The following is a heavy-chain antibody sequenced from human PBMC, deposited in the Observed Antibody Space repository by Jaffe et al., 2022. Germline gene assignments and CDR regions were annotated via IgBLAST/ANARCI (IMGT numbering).Heavy chain of an antibody. J-gene: IGHJ6*03. Sequence: EVQLLESGGGLVQPGGSLRLSCAASGFTFSSYAMSWVRQAPGKGLEWVSAISGSGGSTYYADSVKGRFTISRDNSKNTLYLQMNSLRAEDTAVYYCAKALALRTTAYYYYMDVWGKGTTVTVSS. CDR1: GFTFSSYA. CDR2: ISGSGGST. V-gene: IGHV3-23*01. CDR3: AKALALRTTAYYYYMDV. D-gene: IGHD4-4*01.